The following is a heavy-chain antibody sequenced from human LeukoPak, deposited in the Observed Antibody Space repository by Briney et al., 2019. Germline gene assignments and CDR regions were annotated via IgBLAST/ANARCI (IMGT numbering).Heavy chain of an antibody. J-gene: IGHJ6*03. CDR2: IYYSGST. CDR3: ASGSSDYYYYYYMDV. Sequence: SETLSLTCTVSGGSISSYYWSWIRQPPGKGLEWIGYIYYSGSTNYNPSLKSRVTISVDTSKNQFSLKVSSVTAADTAVYYCASGSSDYYYYYYMDVWGKGTTVTVSS. CDR1: GGSISSYY. D-gene: IGHD2-2*01. V-gene: IGHV4-59*08.